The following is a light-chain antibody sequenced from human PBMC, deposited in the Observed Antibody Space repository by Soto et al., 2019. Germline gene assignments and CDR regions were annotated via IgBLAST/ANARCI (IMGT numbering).Light chain of an antibody. J-gene: IGKJ1*01. CDR2: GAS. Sequence: EILMTQSPGTLSLSPGERATLSCRASQSFVNMYLAWYQQKPGQAPRLLMYGASRRPTGIPDRFSGSGAGTDFTLTISRLEPEDFAVYYCQQFGSSPRTFGQGTKVDIK. CDR1: QSFVNMY. CDR3: QQFGSSPRT. V-gene: IGKV3-20*01.